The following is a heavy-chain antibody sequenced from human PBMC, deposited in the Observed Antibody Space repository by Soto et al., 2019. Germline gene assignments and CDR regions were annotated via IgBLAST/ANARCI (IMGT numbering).Heavy chain of an antibody. CDR3: ARVSSGYHNDAFDI. CDR1: GFTFSSYA. J-gene: IGHJ3*02. D-gene: IGHD3-22*01. CDR2: ISYDGSNK. V-gene: IGHV3-30-3*01. Sequence: QVQLVESGGGVVQPGRSLRLSCAASGFTFSSYAMHWVRQAPGKGLEWVAVISYDGSNKYYADSVKGRFTISRDNSMNTLYLQMNSLRAEDTAVYYCARVSSGYHNDAFDIWGQGTMVTVSS.